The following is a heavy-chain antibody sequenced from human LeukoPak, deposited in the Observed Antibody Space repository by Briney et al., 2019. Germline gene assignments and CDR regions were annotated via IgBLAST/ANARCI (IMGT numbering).Heavy chain of an antibody. J-gene: IGHJ4*02. V-gene: IGHV4-30-4*08. CDR3: ARVVVKGPAVADY. CDR1: GGSFSGYY. D-gene: IGHD3-22*01. Sequence: SETLSLTCAVYGGSFSGYYWSWIRQPPGKGLEWIGYIYYSGSTYYNPSLKSRVTISVDTSKNQFSLKLSSVTAADTAVYYCARVVVKGPAVADYWGQGTLVTVSS. CDR2: IYYSGST.